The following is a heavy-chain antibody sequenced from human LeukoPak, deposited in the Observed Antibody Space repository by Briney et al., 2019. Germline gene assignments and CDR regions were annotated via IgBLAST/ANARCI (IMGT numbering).Heavy chain of an antibody. D-gene: IGHD3-9*01. CDR2: IQYDGSNK. J-gene: IGHJ6*03. CDR1: GFIFSTYG. V-gene: IGHV3-30*02. Sequence: GGSLRLSCAASGFIFSTYGMHWVRQAPGKGLEWVAFIQYDGSNKYYADSVKGRFTISRDSSKNTLYLQMNSLRAEDTAVYYCAGANYDILTGYYYYYMDVWGKGTTVTISS. CDR3: AGANYDILTGYYYYYMDV.